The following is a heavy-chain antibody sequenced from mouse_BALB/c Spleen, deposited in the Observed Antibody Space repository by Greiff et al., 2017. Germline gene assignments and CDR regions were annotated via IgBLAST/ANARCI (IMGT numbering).Heavy chain of an antibody. CDR2: SRNKANDYTT. CDR3: ARDAFYDGTEGFAY. Sequence: EVKLVESGGGLVQPGGSLRLSCATSGFTFSDFYMEWVRQPPGKRLEWIAASRNKANDYTTEYSASVKGRFIVSRDTSQSILYLQMNALRAEDTAIYYCARDAFYDGTEGFAYWGQGTLVTVSA. V-gene: IGHV7-1*02. J-gene: IGHJ3*01. D-gene: IGHD2-3*01. CDR1: GFTFSDFY.